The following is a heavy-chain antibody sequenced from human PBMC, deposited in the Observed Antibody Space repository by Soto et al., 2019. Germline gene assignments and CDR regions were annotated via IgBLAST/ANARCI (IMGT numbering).Heavy chain of an antibody. CDR2: INAGNGNT. Sequence: ASVKVSCKASGYTFTSYAMHWVRQAPGQRLEWMGWINAGNGNTKYSQKFQGRVTITRDTSASTAYMELSSLRSEDTAVYYCARGRAQSWGSYYFDYWGQGTLVTVSS. CDR3: ARGRAQSWGSYYFDY. V-gene: IGHV1-3*01. D-gene: IGHD7-27*01. CDR1: GYTFTSYA. J-gene: IGHJ4*02.